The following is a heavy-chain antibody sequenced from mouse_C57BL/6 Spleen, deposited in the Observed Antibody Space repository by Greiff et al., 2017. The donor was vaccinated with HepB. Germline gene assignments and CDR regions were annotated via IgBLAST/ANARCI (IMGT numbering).Heavy chain of an antibody. CDR1: GYTFTSYW. CDR2: IHPNSGST. Sequence: QVRLQQPGAELVKPGASVKLSCKASGYTFTSYWMHWVKQRPGQGLEWIGMIHPNSGSTNYNEKFKSKATLTVDKSSSTAYMQLSSLTSEDSAVYDCAWLDHYGSSPVFDVWGTGTTVTVSS. J-gene: IGHJ1*03. CDR3: AWLDHYGSSPVFDV. D-gene: IGHD1-1*01. V-gene: IGHV1-64*01.